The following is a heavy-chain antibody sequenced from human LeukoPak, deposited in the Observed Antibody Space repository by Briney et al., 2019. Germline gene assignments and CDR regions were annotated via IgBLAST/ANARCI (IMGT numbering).Heavy chain of an antibody. V-gene: IGHV3-21*01. CDR3: ARGAPYCSGANCMYYFDY. Sequence: GGSLRLSCAASGFTFSNDWMHWVRQAPGKGLEWVSSISSSSSYIYYADSVKGRFTISRDNAKNSLYLQMNSLRAEDTAVYYCARGAPYCSGANCMYYFDYWGQGTLVTVSS. J-gene: IGHJ4*02. D-gene: IGHD2-15*01. CDR1: GFTFSNDW. CDR2: ISSSSSYI.